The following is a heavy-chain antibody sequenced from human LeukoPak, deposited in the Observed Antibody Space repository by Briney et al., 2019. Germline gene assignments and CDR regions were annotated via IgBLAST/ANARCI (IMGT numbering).Heavy chain of an antibody. D-gene: IGHD3-3*01. Sequence: ASVKVSCKASGYTFTSYGISWVRQAPGQGLEWMGWISAYNGNTNYAQKLQGRVTMTTDTSTSTAYMELRSLRSDDTAVYYCARVGDFWSGYSWFDPWGQGTLVTVSS. V-gene: IGHV1-18*01. J-gene: IGHJ5*02. CDR3: ARVGDFWSGYSWFDP. CDR2: ISAYNGNT. CDR1: GYTFTSYG.